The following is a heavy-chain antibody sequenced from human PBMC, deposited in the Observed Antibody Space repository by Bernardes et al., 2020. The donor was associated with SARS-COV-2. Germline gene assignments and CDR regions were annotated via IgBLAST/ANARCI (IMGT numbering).Heavy chain of an antibody. J-gene: IGHJ4*02. D-gene: IGHD2-15*01. CDR1: GFTFSSYA. V-gene: IGHV3-30-3*01. CDR3: ARGVEGPTIDIVVVVAATGYYFDY. CDR2: ISYDGSNK. Sequence: GGSLRLSCAASGFTFSSYAMHWVRQAPGKGLEWVAVISYDGSNKYYADSVKGRFTISRDNSKNTLYLQMNSLRAEDTAVYYCARGVEGPTIDIVVVVAATGYYFDYWGQGTLVTVSS.